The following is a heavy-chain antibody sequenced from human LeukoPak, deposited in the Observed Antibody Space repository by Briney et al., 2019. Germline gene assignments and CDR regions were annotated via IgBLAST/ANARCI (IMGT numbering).Heavy chain of an antibody. D-gene: IGHD6-19*01. J-gene: IGHJ4*02. Sequence: SETLSLTCTVSGGSISNYRSWIRQPAGKGLEWIGRIYTSGSTNYNPSLKSRVTMSVDTSKNQFSLKLSSVTAADTAVYYCARGRAVTKTNIGSGWYRVFDYWGQGTLVTVSS. CDR3: ARGRAVTKTNIGSGWYRVFDY. V-gene: IGHV4-4*07. CDR1: GGSISNY. CDR2: IYTSGST.